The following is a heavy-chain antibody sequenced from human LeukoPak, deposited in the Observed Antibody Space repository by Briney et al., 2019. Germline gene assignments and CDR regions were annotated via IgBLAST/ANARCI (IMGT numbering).Heavy chain of an antibody. V-gene: IGHV3-15*01. D-gene: IGHD5-12*01. Sequence: GGALRLSCAASGFTFSNALMSWVRQAPGQGREWVGRIKSKTDGGTTDYAAPVKGRFTISSDVSKNTLYLQMNSLKTEDTAVYYCTTGWSIEWLYWGQGTLVTVSS. CDR1: GFTFSNAL. CDR3: TTGWSIEWLY. J-gene: IGHJ4*02. CDR2: IKSKTDGGTT.